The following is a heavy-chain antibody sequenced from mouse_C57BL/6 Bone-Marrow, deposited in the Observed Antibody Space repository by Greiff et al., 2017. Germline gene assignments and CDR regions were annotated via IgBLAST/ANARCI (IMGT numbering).Heavy chain of an antibody. V-gene: IGHV1-26*01. J-gene: IGHJ4*01. CDR3: ARVLLGYAMDY. CDR2: INPNNGGT. CDR1: GYTFTDYY. Sequence: EVQLQQSGPELVKPGASVKISCKASGYTFTDYYMNWVKQSHGKSLEWIGDINPNNGGTSYNQKFKGKATLTVDKSSSTAYMALRSLTSEDSAVYYCARVLLGYAMDYGGQGTSVTVTS. D-gene: IGHD2-10*01.